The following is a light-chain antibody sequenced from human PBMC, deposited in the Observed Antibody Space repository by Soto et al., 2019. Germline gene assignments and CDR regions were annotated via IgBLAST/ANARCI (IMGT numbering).Light chain of an antibody. V-gene: IGKV1-9*01. CDR1: QDIAIY. Sequence: IQLTQSPSSLSASVGDRVTITCRSSQDIAIYLAWYQQKPGEAPKLLIYAASTLYGGVPSRFSGSGSGTDFALTITSLQAEDFATYYCQQYHSYWTFGQGTKVDIK. CDR2: AAS. CDR3: QQYHSYWT. J-gene: IGKJ1*01.